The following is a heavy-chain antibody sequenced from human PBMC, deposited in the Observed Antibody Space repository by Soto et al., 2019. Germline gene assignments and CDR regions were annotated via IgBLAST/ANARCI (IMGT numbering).Heavy chain of an antibody. CDR2: INPSGGST. J-gene: IGHJ6*02. D-gene: IGHD6-19*01. CDR1: GYTFTSYY. CDR3: AKVRYSSPMGYYYGMDV. V-gene: IGHV1-46*01. Sequence: QVQLVQSGAEVKKPGASVKVSCKASGYTFTSYYMHWVRQAPGQGLEWMGIINPSGGSTTYAQKFQGRVTMTRDTSTSTVYMELSSLRSEDTAVYYCAKVRYSSPMGYYYGMDVWGQGTTVTVSS.